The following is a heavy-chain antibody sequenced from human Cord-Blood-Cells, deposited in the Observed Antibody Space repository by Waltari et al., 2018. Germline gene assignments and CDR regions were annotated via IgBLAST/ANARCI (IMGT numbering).Heavy chain of an antibody. D-gene: IGHD3-16*01. CDR1: GGSFSGYY. CDR3: ARGQRLGMGEVY. CDR2: INHSGST. J-gene: IGHJ4*02. V-gene: IGHV4-34*01. Sequence: QVQLQQWGAGLLKPSETLSLTCAVYGGSFSGYYWSWIRQPPGKGLEWTGEINHSGSTNYNPSLKSRVTISVDTSKNQFSRKLSSVTAADTAVYYCARGQRLGMGEVYWGQGTLVTVSS.